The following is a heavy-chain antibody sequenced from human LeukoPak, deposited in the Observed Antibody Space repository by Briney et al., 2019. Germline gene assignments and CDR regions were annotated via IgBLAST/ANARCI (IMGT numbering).Heavy chain of an antibody. CDR1: GYTFTTYG. V-gene: IGHV1-18*01. Sequence: ASVKVSCKASGYTFTTYGITWVRQAPGQGLEWMGWIGAYNGNTNYAENLQDRVTMTTDTSTSTAYMELRNLRSDDTAFYYCARDDLDCTGGTCYPDNYWGQGTLVAVSA. J-gene: IGHJ4*02. CDR3: ARDDLDCTGGTCYPDNY. CDR2: IGAYNGNT. D-gene: IGHD2-15*01.